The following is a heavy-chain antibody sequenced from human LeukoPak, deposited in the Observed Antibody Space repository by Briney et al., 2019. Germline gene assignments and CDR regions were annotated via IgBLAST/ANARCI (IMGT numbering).Heavy chain of an antibody. CDR2: IYSGGNS. D-gene: IGHD3-16*02. CDR3: ARVAFGGVIAGAFDI. J-gene: IGHJ3*02. V-gene: IGHV3-66*02. Sequence: GGSLKLACTASGFTVSSSYMNWVRQAPGKGLEWVSVIYSGGNSYHADSVKGRFTFSRDNSNNTLYLQMNSLRAEDTAVYYCARVAFGGVIAGAFDIWGQGTMVTVSS. CDR1: GFTVSSSY.